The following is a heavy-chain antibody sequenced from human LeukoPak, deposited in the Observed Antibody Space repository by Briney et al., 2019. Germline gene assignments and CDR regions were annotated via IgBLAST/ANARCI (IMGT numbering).Heavy chain of an antibody. Sequence: ASVEVSCKASGYTFTSYDINWVRQATGQGLEWMGWMNPNSGNTGYAQKFQGRVTITRNTSISTAYMELSSLRSEDTAVYYCARGAYCGGDCYPHYYYYMDVWGKGTTVTVSS. CDR2: MNPNSGNT. D-gene: IGHD2-21*01. V-gene: IGHV1-8*03. CDR1: GYTFTSYD. CDR3: ARGAYCGGDCYPHYYYYMDV. J-gene: IGHJ6*03.